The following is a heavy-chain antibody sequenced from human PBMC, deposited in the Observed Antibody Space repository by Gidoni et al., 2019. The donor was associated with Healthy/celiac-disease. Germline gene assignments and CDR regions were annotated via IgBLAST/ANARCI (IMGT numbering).Heavy chain of an antibody. J-gene: IGHJ6*02. D-gene: IGHD6-19*01. CDR3: ARAMTSGWRQNYYYYYGMDV. Sequence: EVQLLESGGGLVQPGGSLRLSCAASGFTFSSYARSWVRQAPGKGLEWVSAISGSGGSTCYADSVKGRFTISRDNSKNTLYLQMNSLRAEDTAVYYCARAMTSGWRQNYYYYYGMDVWGQGTTVTVSS. CDR2: ISGSGGST. V-gene: IGHV3-23*01. CDR1: GFTFSSYA.